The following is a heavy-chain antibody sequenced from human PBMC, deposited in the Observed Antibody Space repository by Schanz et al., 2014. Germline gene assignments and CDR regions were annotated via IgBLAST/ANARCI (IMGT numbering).Heavy chain of an antibody. V-gene: IGHV4-59*11. CDR1: GGSISSHY. J-gene: IGHJ4*02. D-gene: IGHD5-18*01. CDR2: LLSRERA. Sequence: QVQLQESGPGLVKPSETLSLTCTVSGGSISSHYWSWVRQAPGEGLEGIAYLLSRERAKYNPSLDRRRTLSLATSKGQFTLHLKHVTDAHTAVYSCATIPRGNIYGYFDYWGQGSLVTVSS. CDR3: ATIPRGNIYGYFDY.